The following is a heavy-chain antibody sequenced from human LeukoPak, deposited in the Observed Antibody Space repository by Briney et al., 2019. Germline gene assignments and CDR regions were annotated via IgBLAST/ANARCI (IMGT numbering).Heavy chain of an antibody. V-gene: IGHV4-39*01. CDR3: ARPGQGYFDS. CDR2: IYYSGRI. Sequence: SETLSLTCTVSGGSISSSSYYWGWIRQPPGKGLEWIGSIYYSGRIYSNPSLKSRDTISLDTSKNQFSLKLSSVTAADTAVYYCARPGQGYFDSWGPGTPVSVSS. CDR1: GGSISSSSYY. J-gene: IGHJ4*02.